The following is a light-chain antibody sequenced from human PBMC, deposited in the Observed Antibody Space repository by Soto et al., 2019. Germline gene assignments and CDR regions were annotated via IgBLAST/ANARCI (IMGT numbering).Light chain of an antibody. CDR3: QPGSSTPPFT. CDR2: TVS. Sequence: DIQMTQSPSSLSASVGDRVTITCRASQNISIYLNWYQQKPGKAPKLLMYTVSHLQSGVPSTFSADGPGTDFKLTIRSLQPEDCATSYCQPGSSTPPFTFGPGTKVYIK. V-gene: IGKV1-39*01. J-gene: IGKJ3*01. CDR1: QNISIY.